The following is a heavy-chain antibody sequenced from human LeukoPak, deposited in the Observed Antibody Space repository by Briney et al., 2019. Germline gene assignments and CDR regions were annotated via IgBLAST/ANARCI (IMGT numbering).Heavy chain of an antibody. CDR2: IGKDGRNK. J-gene: IGHJ4*02. D-gene: IGHD7-27*01. CDR3: ARDSITADNSLDY. V-gene: IGHV3-33*08. Sequence: PGTSLRLSCAASGFSFSTYGMHWVRQAPGKGLEWVAVIGKDGRNKNNADAVRGRFTISRDNSKNTLYLQMDSLRAEDTAVYYCARDSITADNSLDYWGQGTLVTVSS. CDR1: GFSFSTYG.